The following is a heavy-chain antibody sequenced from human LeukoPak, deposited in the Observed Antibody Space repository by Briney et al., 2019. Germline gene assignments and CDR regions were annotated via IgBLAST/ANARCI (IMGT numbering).Heavy chain of an antibody. CDR1: GGSISSYY. CDR2: IYYSGST. CDR3: ARDEAIFGAGYYYGMDV. V-gene: IGHV4-59*12. D-gene: IGHD3-3*01. Sequence: SETLSLTCTVSGGSISSYYWSWIRQPPGKGLERIGYIYYSGSTNYNPSLKSRVTISVDTSQNQFSLKLSSVTAADTAVYYCARDEAIFGAGYYYGMDVWGQGTTVTVSS. J-gene: IGHJ6*02.